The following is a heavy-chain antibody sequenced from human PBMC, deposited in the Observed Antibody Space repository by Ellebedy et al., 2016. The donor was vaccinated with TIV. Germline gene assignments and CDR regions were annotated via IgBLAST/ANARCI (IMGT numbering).Heavy chain of an antibody. D-gene: IGHD2-2*01. CDR1: GFALTGHI. Sequence: PGGSLRLSCEGSGFALTGHIMDWVRQAPGKGLEWVSAITSGSDYKYYGDSVKGRFTISRDNAKNSVFLEMNSLTVDDAGVYFCARNVPASGPRYFDLWGRGTLVTVSS. V-gene: IGHV3-21*06. CDR2: ITSGSDYK. J-gene: IGHJ2*01. CDR3: ARNVPASGPRYFDL.